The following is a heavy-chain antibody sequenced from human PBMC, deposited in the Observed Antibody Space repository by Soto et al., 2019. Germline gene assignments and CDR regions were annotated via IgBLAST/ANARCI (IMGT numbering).Heavy chain of an antibody. V-gene: IGHV5-51*01. CDR2: IYPGASDT. CDR1: GYSFTNDW. J-gene: IGHJ4*02. D-gene: IGHD2-8*01. Sequence: PGESLKISCKVSGYSFTNDWTGWGRQMHGKGLEWMGVIYPGASDTRYTSSCQGQFTISAEKTSSTACLQWSRRRASATAMYYCAGWGVGARNAIPCYWGQGTLGTISS. CDR3: AGWGVGARNAIPCY.